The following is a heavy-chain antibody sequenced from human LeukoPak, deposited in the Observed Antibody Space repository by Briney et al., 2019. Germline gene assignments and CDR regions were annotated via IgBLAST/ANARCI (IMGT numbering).Heavy chain of an antibody. CDR1: GGTFSSYA. Sequence: ASVKVSCKASGGTFSSYAISWVRQAPEQGLEWMGRIIPILGIANYAQKFQGRVTITADKSTSTAYMELSSLRSEDTAVHYCARADPELTTNYYYYYGMDVWGQGTTVTVSS. CDR3: ARADPELTTNYYYYYGMDV. D-gene: IGHD1-14*01. V-gene: IGHV1-69*04. J-gene: IGHJ6*02. CDR2: IIPILGIA.